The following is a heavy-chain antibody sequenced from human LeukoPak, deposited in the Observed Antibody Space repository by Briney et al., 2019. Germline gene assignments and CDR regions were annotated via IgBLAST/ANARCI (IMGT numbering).Heavy chain of an antibody. V-gene: IGHV4-59*08. CDR1: GAPLSSYY. Sequence: PSETLSLTCTVSGAPLSSYYWSWIRQSPGKGLEWIGYIYYDGSTNYNPSLKSRVIISVDTSKNQFSLKLSSVTAADTAVYFCARGGLYYDTSPTPFDYWGQGTLVTVSS. J-gene: IGHJ4*02. CDR2: IYYDGST. CDR3: ARGGLYYDTSPTPFDY. D-gene: IGHD3-22*01.